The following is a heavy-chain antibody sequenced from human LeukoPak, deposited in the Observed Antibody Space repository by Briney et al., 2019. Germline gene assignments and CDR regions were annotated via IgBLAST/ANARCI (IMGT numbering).Heavy chain of an antibody. CDR3: ATAPVGYCSGGSCFEDY. J-gene: IGHJ4*02. V-gene: IGHV1-24*01. Sequence: GASVKVSCKVFGYTLTELSMHWVRQAPGKGLEWMGGFDPEDGETIYAQKFQGRVTMTEDTSTDTAYMELSSLRSEDTAVYYCATAPVGYCSGGSCFEDYWGQGTLVTVSS. CDR1: GYTLTELS. D-gene: IGHD2-15*01. CDR2: FDPEDGET.